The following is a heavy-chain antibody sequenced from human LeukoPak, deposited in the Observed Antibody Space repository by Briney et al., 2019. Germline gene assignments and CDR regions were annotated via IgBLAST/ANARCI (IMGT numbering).Heavy chain of an antibody. CDR1: GGSFSGYY. V-gene: IGHV4-34*01. CDR2: INHSGST. Sequence: SETLSLTCAVYGGSFSGYYWSWIRQPPGKGLEWIGEINHSGSTNYNPSLKSRVTISVDTSKNQFSLKLSSVTAADTAVYYCARGTYYYDGSGYIIKGAFDYWGQGTLVTVSS. CDR3: ARGTYYYDGSGYIIKGAFDY. D-gene: IGHD3-22*01. J-gene: IGHJ4*02.